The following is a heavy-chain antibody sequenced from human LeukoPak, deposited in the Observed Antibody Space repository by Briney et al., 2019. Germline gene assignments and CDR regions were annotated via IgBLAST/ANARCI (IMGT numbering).Heavy chain of an antibody. CDR2: IYYSGST. CDR3: ARDVRGYSSSWYYFDY. J-gene: IGHJ4*02. Sequence: SQTLSLTCTVSGGSISRYYWNGIRQPPREGLEWIGYIYYSGSTNYNPSLKSRVTISVDTSKNQFSLKLSSVTAADTAVYYCARDVRGYSSSWYYFDYWGQGTLVTVSS. V-gene: IGHV4-59*01. CDR1: GGSISRYY. D-gene: IGHD6-13*01.